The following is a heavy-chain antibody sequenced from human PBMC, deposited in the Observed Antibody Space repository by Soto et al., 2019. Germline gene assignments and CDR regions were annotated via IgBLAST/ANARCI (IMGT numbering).Heavy chain of an antibody. Sequence: SETLSLTCAVSGGSVNSGRYYWSWVRQPPGKGLEWIGYIYYTGTTKYNPSLKSRVTISVDTSRNQFSLKLSSVTAVDTAVYYCARSGSGSGWLGGQGTLV. D-gene: IGHD6-19*01. CDR3: ARSGSGSGWL. CDR2: IYYTGTT. V-gene: IGHV4-61*01. CDR1: GGSVNSGRYY. J-gene: IGHJ1*01.